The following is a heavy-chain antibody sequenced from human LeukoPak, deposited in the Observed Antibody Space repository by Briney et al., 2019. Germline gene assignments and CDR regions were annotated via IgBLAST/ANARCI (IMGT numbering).Heavy chain of an antibody. D-gene: IGHD1-26*01. J-gene: IGHJ6*02. CDR3: VRHIKPAGPWDGMDV. V-gene: IGHV1-18*01. CDR2: ISAYNGNT. CDR1: GYTFTSYD. Sequence: ASVKVSCKASGYTFTSYDISWVRQAPGQGLEWMGWISAYNGNTNYAQKLQGRVTMTIDTSTSTAYMELRSLKSDDTAVYYCVRHIKPAGPWDGMDVWGQGATVIVSS.